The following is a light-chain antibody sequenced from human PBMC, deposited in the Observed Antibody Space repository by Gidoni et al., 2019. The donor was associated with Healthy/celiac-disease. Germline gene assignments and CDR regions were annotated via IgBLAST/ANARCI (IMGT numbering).Light chain of an antibody. CDR3: QQYNSYSWT. CDR2: KAS. J-gene: IGKJ1*01. Sequence: DIQMTQSPSTLSASVGDRITITCRASQSTSSWLALYQQQPGKAPKLLIYKASSLESGVPSMFSGSGAGTEFTLTISSLQPDDFATYYCQQYNSYSWTFGQGTKVEIK. CDR1: QSTSSW. V-gene: IGKV1-5*03.